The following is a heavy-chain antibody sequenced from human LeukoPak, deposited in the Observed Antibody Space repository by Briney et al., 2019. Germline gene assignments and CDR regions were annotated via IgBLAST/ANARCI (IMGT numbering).Heavy chain of an antibody. CDR3: ARYSGGGDCFDY. V-gene: IGHV1-2*02. J-gene: IGHJ4*02. CDR1: GYTFTGYY. CDR2: INPNSGGT. Sequence: ASVKVSCKASGYTFTGYYMHWVRQAPGQGLEWMGWINPNSGGTNYAQKFQGRVTMTRDTSISTAYMELSRLRSDDPAVYYCARYSGGGDCFDYWGQGTLVSVSS. D-gene: IGHD2-21*01.